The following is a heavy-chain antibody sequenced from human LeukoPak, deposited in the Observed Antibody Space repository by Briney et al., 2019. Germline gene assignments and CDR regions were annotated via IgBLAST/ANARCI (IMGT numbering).Heavy chain of an antibody. CDR1: GGTFSSYA. J-gene: IGHJ6*03. V-gene: IGHV1-69*05. D-gene: IGHD6-19*01. Sequence: EASVKVSCKASGGTFSSYAISWVRQAPGQGLEWMGRIIPIFGTANYAQKFQGRVTITTDESTSTAYMELSSLRSEDTAVYYCASGSAQIAVAGTMDYYYYYYMDVWGKGTTVTVSS. CDR3: ASGSAQIAVAGTMDYYYYYYMDV. CDR2: IIPIFGTA.